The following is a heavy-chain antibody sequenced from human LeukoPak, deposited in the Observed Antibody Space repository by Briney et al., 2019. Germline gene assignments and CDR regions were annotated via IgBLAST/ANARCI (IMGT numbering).Heavy chain of an antibody. J-gene: IGHJ3*02. CDR2: IYSGGST. D-gene: IGHD6-25*01. CDR1: GFTVSSNY. V-gene: IGHV3-66*01. CDR3: ARGVRRRPDAFDI. Sequence: GGSLRLSCAASGFTVSSNYMSWVRQAPGEGLEWVSVIYSGGSTYYADSVKGRFTISRDNSKNTLYLQMNSLRAEDTAVYYCARGVRRRPDAFDIWGQGTMVTVSS.